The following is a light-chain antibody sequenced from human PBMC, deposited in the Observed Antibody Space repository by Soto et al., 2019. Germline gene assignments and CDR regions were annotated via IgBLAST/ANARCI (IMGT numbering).Light chain of an antibody. J-gene: IGLJ2*01. CDR2: EVS. CDR1: NSDDGGYNY. CDR3: SSYTSSSTLV. Sequence: QSALTQPASVSGSPGQSITISCTGTNSDDGGYNYVSWYQQHPGKAPKLMIYEVSNRPSGVSNRFSGSKSGNTASLTISGLQAEDEADYYCSSYTSSSTLVFGGGTKVTVL. V-gene: IGLV2-14*01.